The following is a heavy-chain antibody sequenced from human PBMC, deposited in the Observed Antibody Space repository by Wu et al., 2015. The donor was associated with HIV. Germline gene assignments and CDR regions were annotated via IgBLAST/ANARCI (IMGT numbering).Heavy chain of an antibody. CDR1: GYTFTDYN. CDR2: INANSGRT. CDR3: ARGDRFYAILTGYSKNWFDP. D-gene: IGHD3-9*01. V-gene: IGHV1-2*02. J-gene: IGHJ5*02. Sequence: QVQLVQSGAEMKKPGASVKVSCTASGYTFTDYNVHWVRQAPGQGLQWMGNINANSGRTNYAENFQGRVAMTRDTSVNTVYLELETLTSDDTALYFCARGDRFYAILTGYSKNWFDPGAREPWSASPQ.